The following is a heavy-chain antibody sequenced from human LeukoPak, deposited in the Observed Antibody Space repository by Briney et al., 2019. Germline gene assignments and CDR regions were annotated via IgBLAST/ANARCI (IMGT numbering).Heavy chain of an antibody. Sequence: GGSLRLSCAASGFTVSSNYMSWVRQAPGKGLEWVSIIYSGGDTYYADSVKGRFTISTDNSRNTLFLQMNSLRAEDTALYYCATTRPYDTWGQGPLVTVSS. D-gene: IGHD3-22*01. CDR2: IYSGGDT. CDR1: GFTVSSNY. J-gene: IGHJ5*02. V-gene: IGHV3-66*01. CDR3: ATTRPYDT.